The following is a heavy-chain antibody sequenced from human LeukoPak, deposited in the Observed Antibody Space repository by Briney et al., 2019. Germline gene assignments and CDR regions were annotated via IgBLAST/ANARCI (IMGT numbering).Heavy chain of an antibody. Sequence: SSTGSTIYYADSVKGRFTISRDNAKNSLYLQMNSLRAEDTAVYYCARGDYGGNLLFPYYFDYWGQGTLVTVSS. CDR3: ARGDYGGNLLFPYYFDY. CDR2: SSTGSTI. D-gene: IGHD4-17*01. J-gene: IGHJ4*02. V-gene: IGHV3-11*01.